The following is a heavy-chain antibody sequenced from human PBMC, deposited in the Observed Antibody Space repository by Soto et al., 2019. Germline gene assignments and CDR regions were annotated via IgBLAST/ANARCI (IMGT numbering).Heavy chain of an antibody. CDR3: ASLNNWSSGDGRIDV. V-gene: IGHV1-69*01. CDR1: GGTFNTYT. CDR2: IMPLYAKP. Sequence: QVQLVQSGADVKKPGSSVKVSCKASGGTFNTYTISWVRQVPGQGLEWMGGIMPLYAKPTYAHPFLGRLTIAADEHTSTVYMELSSLRSEDTALYYCASLNNWSSGDGRIDVWGRGTAVSVSS. D-gene: IGHD1-26*01. J-gene: IGHJ6*02.